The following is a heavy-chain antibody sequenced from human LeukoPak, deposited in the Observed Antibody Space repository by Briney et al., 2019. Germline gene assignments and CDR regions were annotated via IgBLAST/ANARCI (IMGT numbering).Heavy chain of an antibody. V-gene: IGHV3-11*01. CDR2: ISSSGSTI. CDR3: ARYLVALDY. CDR1: GFTLSDYY. D-gene: IGHD2-8*02. Sequence: GESLRLSCSASGFTLSDYYMIGIRQAPGKALEWVSYISSSGSTIYYADSVKGRFTISRDNAKNSLDLPMNSLRAEDTAVYYCARYLVALDYWGQGTLVTVSS. J-gene: IGHJ4*02.